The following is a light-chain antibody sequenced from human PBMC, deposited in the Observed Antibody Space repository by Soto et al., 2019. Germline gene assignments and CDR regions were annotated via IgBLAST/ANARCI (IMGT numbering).Light chain of an antibody. CDR1: SSDVGGFQY. J-gene: IGLJ1*01. Sequence: QSALTQPPSASGSPGQSVTISCTGTSSDVGGFQYVSWYQQHPGKAPKVMIYEVSQRPSGVPDRFSGSKSGNTASLTVSGLQAEDEADYYCSSYTDTNTFVFGTGTKVT. CDR3: SSYTDTNTFV. V-gene: IGLV2-8*01. CDR2: EVS.